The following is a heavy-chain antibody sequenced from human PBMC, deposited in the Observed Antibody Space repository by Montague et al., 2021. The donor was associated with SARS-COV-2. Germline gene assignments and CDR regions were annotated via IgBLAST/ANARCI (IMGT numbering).Heavy chain of an antibody. V-gene: IGHV4-61*02. CDR3: ARLRGAGLNYFDY. J-gene: IGHJ4*02. Sequence: TRSLTCTVSGGSICSGSYYWSWVRQPAGKALEWIGRFYTSGSTNYNPSLKSRVTISVDTSKNQFSLKLSSVTAADTAVYYCARLRGAGLNYFDYWGQGTLVTVSS. CDR1: GGSICSGSYY. CDR2: FYTSGST. D-gene: IGHD6-19*01.